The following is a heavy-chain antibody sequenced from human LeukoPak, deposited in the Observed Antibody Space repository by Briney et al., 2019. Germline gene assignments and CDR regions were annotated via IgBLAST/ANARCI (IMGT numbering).Heavy chain of an antibody. D-gene: IGHD6-6*01. CDR2: LIPMFDTT. V-gene: IGHV1-69*05. Sequence: SVKVSCKASGYTFTSYAISWVRQAPGQGLEWVGGLIPMFDTTNYAQKFQGRVTITTDESTSTAYMELSSLRSEDTALYYCARGGSSSGRYYFDYWGQGTLVTVSS. CDR1: GYTFTSYA. J-gene: IGHJ4*02. CDR3: ARGGSSSGRYYFDY.